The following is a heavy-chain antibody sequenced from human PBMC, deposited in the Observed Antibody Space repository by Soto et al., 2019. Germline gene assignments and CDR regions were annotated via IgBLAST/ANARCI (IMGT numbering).Heavy chain of an antibody. D-gene: IGHD3-3*01. J-gene: IGHJ4*02. Sequence: GGSLRLSCAASGFTFSTYAMNWVRQAPGKGLEWVSAIGGRRSDTYYADSVEGRFTISRDNSKSTLYLQMNSLRAEDTAVYYCAKVYSDFWSGYPYYFDYWGQGTLVTVSS. V-gene: IGHV3-23*01. CDR2: IGGRRSDT. CDR3: AKVYSDFWSGYPYYFDY. CDR1: GFTFSTYA.